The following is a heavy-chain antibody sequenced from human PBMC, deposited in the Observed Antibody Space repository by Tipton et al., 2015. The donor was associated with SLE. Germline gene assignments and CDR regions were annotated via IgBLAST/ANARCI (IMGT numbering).Heavy chain of an antibody. CDR2: FYYSGTT. V-gene: IGHV4-59*08. J-gene: IGHJ6*02. D-gene: IGHD1-26*01. Sequence: TLSLTCSVSGASISSYYWSWIRQPPGKGLEWIGYFYYSGTTKYNPSLKSRLTISVDTSKNQFSLNLSSVTAADTAVYYCARWGGIEAMGGHFYYYGMDVWGQGTVVTVSS. CDR3: ARWGGIEAMGGHFYYYGMDV. CDR1: GASISSYY.